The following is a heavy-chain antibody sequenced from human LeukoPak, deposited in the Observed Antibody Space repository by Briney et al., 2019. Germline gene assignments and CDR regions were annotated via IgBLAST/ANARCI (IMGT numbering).Heavy chain of an antibody. D-gene: IGHD4-17*01. Sequence: SQTLSLTCTVSGGSISSGDYYWSWIRQPPGKGLAWIGYIYYSGSTYYNPSLKSRVTISVDTSKNQFSLKLSSVTAADTAVYYCARDLAYGDYRAFDIWGQGTMVTVSS. V-gene: IGHV4-30-4*08. CDR1: GGSISSGDYY. J-gene: IGHJ3*02. CDR3: ARDLAYGDYRAFDI. CDR2: IYYSGST.